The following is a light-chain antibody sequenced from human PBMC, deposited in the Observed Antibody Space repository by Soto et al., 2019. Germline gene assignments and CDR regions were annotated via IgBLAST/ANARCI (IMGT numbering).Light chain of an antibody. Sequence: QSALTQPASVSGSPGQSITISCTGTTSDVGSYNLVSWYQQHPGKAPKLMIYEGSKRPSGVSNRFSGSKSGNTASLTISGLQAEDEADFYCFSYAGIGTYYVFGTGTKVTVL. CDR2: EGS. V-gene: IGLV2-23*01. CDR1: TSDVGSYNL. J-gene: IGLJ1*01. CDR3: FSYAGIGTYYV.